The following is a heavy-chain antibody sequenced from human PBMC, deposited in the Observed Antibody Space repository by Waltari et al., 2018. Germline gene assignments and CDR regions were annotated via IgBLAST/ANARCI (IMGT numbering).Heavy chain of an antibody. V-gene: IGHV4-38-2*01. J-gene: IGHJ4*02. CDR3: ATARDYYDSSGYYYFDY. CDR2: IYHSGST. CDR1: GYSISSGYY. Sequence: QVQLQESGPGLVKPSETLSLTCAVSGYSISSGYYWGWIRQPPGKGLEWIGSIYHSGSTYYNPSLKSRVTISVDTSKNQFSLKLSSVTAADTAVYYCATARDYYDSSGYYYFDYWGQGTLVTVSS. D-gene: IGHD3-22*01.